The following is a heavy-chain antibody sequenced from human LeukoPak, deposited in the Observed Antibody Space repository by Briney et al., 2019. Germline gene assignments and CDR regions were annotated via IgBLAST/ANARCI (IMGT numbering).Heavy chain of an antibody. CDR2: TYYRSKWYN. Sequence: SQTLSLTCAISGDSVSSNSAAWNWIRQSPSRGLEWLGRTYYRSKWYNDYAVSVKSRITINPDTSKNQFSLQLNSVTPEDTAVYYCASAPRIMVRGSFTGGFGARYYFDYWGQGTLVTVSS. CDR3: ASAPRIMVRGSFTGGFGARYYFDY. V-gene: IGHV6-1*01. D-gene: IGHD3-10*01. CDR1: GDSVSSNSAA. J-gene: IGHJ4*02.